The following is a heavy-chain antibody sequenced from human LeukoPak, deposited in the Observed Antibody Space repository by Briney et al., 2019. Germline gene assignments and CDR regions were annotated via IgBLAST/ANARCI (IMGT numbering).Heavy chain of an antibody. CDR2: ISYDGSNK. J-gene: IGHJ6*02. D-gene: IGHD1-26*01. CDR1: GFTFSSYA. V-gene: IGHV3-30*14. CDR3: AREPWGAKGAAWGMDV. Sequence: GGSLRLSCAASGFTFSSYAMHWVRQAPGKGLEGVAVISYDGSNKYYADSVKGRFTISRDISKNTLYLQMDSLRAEDTAVYYCAREPWGAKGAAWGMDVWGQGTTVTVSS.